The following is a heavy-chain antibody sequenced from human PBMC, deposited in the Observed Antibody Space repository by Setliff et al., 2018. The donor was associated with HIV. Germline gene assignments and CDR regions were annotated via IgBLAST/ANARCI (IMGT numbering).Heavy chain of an antibody. Sequence: GGSLRLSCAASGFIFSSYEMNWVRQAPGKGLEWVSYIGSSGRTKYYADSVEGRFTISRDNAKNSLYKQMNSLRAEDTAIYYCVRGLWGSSGVFDYWGQGTLVTVSS. D-gene: IGHD3-16*01. J-gene: IGHJ4*02. CDR2: IGSSGRTK. CDR1: GFIFSSYE. V-gene: IGHV3-48*03. CDR3: VRGLWGSSGVFDY.